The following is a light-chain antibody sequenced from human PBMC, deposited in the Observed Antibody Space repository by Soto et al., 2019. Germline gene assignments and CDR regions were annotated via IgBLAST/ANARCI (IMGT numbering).Light chain of an antibody. CDR1: QSISTW. CDR2: KAS. V-gene: IGKV1-5*03. Sequence: DIQMTQSPSTLSASVGDRVTITCRASQSISTWLAWYQQKPGKAPKILIYKASTLESGVPSRFSGSVSGTEVTLTISSMQPDDFATYYCQQYNTHFGGGTKVEIK. CDR3: QQYNTH. J-gene: IGKJ4*01.